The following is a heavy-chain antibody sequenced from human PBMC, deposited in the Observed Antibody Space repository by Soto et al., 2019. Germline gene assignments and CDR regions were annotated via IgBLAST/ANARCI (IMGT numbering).Heavy chain of an antibody. CDR1: GFTFSSYG. J-gene: IGHJ4*02. CDR2: IWYDGSNK. Sequence: GGSLRLSCAASGFTFSSYGMHWVRQAPGKGLEWVAVIWYDGSNKYYADSVKGRFTISRGNSKNTLYLQMNSLRAEDTAVYYCAREATIVATFGYWGQGTLVTVSS. CDR3: AREATIVATFGY. D-gene: IGHD1-26*01. V-gene: IGHV3-33*01.